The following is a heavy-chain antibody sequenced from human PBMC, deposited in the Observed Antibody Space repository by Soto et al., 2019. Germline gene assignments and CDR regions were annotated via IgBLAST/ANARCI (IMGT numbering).Heavy chain of an antibody. Sequence: NPSETLSLTCTDSGCSIISGYWIWIRQPPGKGLEWIGYISYSGNTNYNPSLKSRVTMSVDTPKNQFSLRLSSVTTADTAVYYCAGLRGYAGSPIDYWGQGTLVTGSS. CDR2: ISYSGNT. CDR1: GCSIISGY. V-gene: IGHV4-59*01. J-gene: IGHJ4*02. CDR3: AGLRGYAGSPIDY. D-gene: IGHD2-15*01.